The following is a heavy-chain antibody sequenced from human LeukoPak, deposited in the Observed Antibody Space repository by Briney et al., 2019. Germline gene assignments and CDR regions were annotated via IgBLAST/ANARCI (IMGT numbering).Heavy chain of an antibody. CDR2: ISYDGSNK. CDR1: GFTFSSYG. Sequence: GGSLRLSCAASGFTFSSYGMHWVRQAPGKGLEWVAVISYDGSNKYYADSVKGRFTISRDNSKNTLYLQMNSLGAEDTAVYYCAKDPRSRGDTAMVFVYWGQETLVTVSS. D-gene: IGHD5-18*01. CDR3: AKDPRSRGDTAMVFVY. V-gene: IGHV3-30*18. J-gene: IGHJ4*02.